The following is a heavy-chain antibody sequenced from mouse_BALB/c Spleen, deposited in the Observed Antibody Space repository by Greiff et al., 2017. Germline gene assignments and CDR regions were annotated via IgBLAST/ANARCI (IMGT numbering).Heavy chain of an antibody. CDR2: ISSGSSTI. D-gene: IGHD6-1*01. CDR1: GFTFSSFG. J-gene: IGHJ2*01. CDR3: ARQTAYYFDY. Sequence: DVKLQESGGGLVQPGGSRKLSCAASGFTFSSFGMHWVRQAPEKGLEWVAYISSGSSTIYYADTVKGRVTISRDNPKNTLFLQMTRIRSEDTALYCCARQTAYYFDYWGQGTTLTVSS. V-gene: IGHV5-17*02.